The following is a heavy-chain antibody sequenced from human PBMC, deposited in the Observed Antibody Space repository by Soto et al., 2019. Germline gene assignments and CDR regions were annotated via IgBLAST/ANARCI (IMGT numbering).Heavy chain of an antibody. Sequence: ASVKVSCKVSGYSLSDLSIRWVRQAPGKGLEWLGGLDAEDGETIYAQKLQGRGTMTEDTSKDTAYMALSRLTSEDTAMYYCATLPRTIERTPAAIWSFDSWGQGTLVTVSS. CDR1: GYSLSDLS. V-gene: IGHV1-24*01. CDR3: ATLPRTIERTPAAIWSFDS. J-gene: IGHJ4*02. D-gene: IGHD2-2*01. CDR2: LDAEDGET.